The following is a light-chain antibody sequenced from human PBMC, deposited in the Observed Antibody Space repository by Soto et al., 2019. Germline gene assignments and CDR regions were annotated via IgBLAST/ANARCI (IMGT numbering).Light chain of an antibody. Sequence: EVVMTQSPATLSVSPGERATLSCRASQSVSSNLAWYQQKVGQAPRLLMYGASVRATGVPTRFSGSGSGTDFTLTISSLEPEDFAVYYCQQRSNWPITFGQGTRLEIK. V-gene: IGKV3-11*01. CDR1: QSVSSN. CDR3: QQRSNWPIT. CDR2: GAS. J-gene: IGKJ5*01.